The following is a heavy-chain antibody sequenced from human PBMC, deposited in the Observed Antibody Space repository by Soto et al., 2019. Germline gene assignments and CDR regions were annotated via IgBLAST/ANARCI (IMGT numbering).Heavy chain of an antibody. CDR1: GFTLGDYA. J-gene: IGHJ4*02. CDR3: TRVRDIVATIIYRYFDY. V-gene: IGHV3-49*03. Sequence: GGSMRLSSTASGFTLGDYAMSWFRQAPGKGLEWVGFIRSKAYGGTTEYAASVKGRFTISRDDSKSIAYLQMNSLKTEDTAVYYCTRVRDIVATIIYRYFDYWGQGTLVTVSS. CDR2: IRSKAYGGTT. D-gene: IGHD5-12*01.